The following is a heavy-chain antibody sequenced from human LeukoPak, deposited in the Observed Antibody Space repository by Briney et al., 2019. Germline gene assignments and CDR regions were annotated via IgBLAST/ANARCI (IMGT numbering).Heavy chain of an antibody. J-gene: IGHJ5*02. CDR1: GFTFGYYE. V-gene: IGHV3-48*03. D-gene: IGHD3-10*01. CDR2: IKSSGSSI. Sequence: SGGSLRLSCATSGFTFGYYEMNWVRQAPGKGLEWVSYIKSSGSSIYYADSVKGRFTISRDTSRNTLYLQMNSLRLEDTAVYYCAKDLMRDRWFGESWGQGTLVTVSS. CDR3: AKDLMRDRWFGES.